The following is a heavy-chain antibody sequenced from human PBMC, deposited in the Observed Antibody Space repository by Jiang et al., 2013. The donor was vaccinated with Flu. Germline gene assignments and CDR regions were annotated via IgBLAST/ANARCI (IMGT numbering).Heavy chain of an antibody. CDR2: ISFDGSSK. J-gene: IGHJ4*02. V-gene: IGHV3-30*18. CDR3: AKDLTVYCGGDCSLFDY. Sequence: RLSCTASGFSFDTYGDALGPARLQARGVEWVAVISFDGSSKNYEASVKGRFTISRDNSKNTLYLQMNSLRAEDTAVYYCAKDLTVYCGGDCSLFDYWGQGILVTVSS. D-gene: IGHD2-21*01. CDR1: GFSFDTYG.